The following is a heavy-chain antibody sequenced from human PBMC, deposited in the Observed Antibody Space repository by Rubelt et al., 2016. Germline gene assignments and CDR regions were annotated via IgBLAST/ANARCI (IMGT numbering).Heavy chain of an antibody. J-gene: IGHJ6*03. Sequence: QLQLQESGPGLVKPSETLSLTCTVSGGSISSSSYYWGWIRQHPGKGLEWIGRIYYSGRTYYNPSLKSRVTISVDTSKNQFSLKLSSVTAADTAVYYCARAVSYYDSSGYGYYYYMDVWGKGTTVTVSS. CDR2: IYYSGRT. D-gene: IGHD3-22*01. V-gene: IGHV4-39*07. CDR1: GGSISSSSYY. CDR3: ARAVSYYDSSGYGYYYYMDV.